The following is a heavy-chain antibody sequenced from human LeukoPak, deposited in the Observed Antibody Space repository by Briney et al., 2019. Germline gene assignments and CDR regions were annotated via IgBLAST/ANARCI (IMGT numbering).Heavy chain of an antibody. J-gene: IGHJ6*02. CDR1: GFTFSKYA. CDR2: MSGSGGST. Sequence: GGSLRLSCEASGFTFSKYAMSWVRQAPPRGLEWVSAMSGSGGSTYYAGAVKRRFTISRDSSETTLYLQMSSLRAEDTAVYYCAKGAGHYYYYGLDVWGQGTTVTVSS. CDR3: AKGAGHYYYYGLDV. V-gene: IGHV3-23*01. D-gene: IGHD6-19*01.